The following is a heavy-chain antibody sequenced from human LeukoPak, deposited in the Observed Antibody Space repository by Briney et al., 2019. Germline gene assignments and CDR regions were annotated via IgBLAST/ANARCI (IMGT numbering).Heavy chain of an antibody. D-gene: IGHD5-18*01. Sequence: AGGSLRLSCAASGFTFSSYSMNWVRQAPGKGLEWVSSISGSSSSYIYYADSVKGRFTISRDNAKNSLYLQMNSLRAEDTAVYYCARADQGYSYGEIDYWGQGTLVTVSS. CDR1: GFTFSSYS. J-gene: IGHJ4*02. V-gene: IGHV3-21*06. CDR2: ISGSSSSYI. CDR3: ARADQGYSYGEIDY.